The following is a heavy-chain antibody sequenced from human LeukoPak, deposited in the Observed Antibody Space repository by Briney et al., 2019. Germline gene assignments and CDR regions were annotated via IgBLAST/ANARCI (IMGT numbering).Heavy chain of an antibody. J-gene: IGHJ4*02. D-gene: IGHD2-21*02. CDR3: AREAYCGGDCYSGFDY. CDR2: INHSGST. Sequence: SETLSLTCAVYGGSFSGYYWSWIRQPPGKGLEWIGEINHSGSTNYNPSLKSRVTISIDTSKNQFSLKLSSVTAADTAVYYCAREAYCGGDCYSGFDYWGQGTLVTVSS. CDR1: GGSFSGYY. V-gene: IGHV4-34*01.